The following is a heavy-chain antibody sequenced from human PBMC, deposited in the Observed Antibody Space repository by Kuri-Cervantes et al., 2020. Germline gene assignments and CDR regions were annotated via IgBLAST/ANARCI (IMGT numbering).Heavy chain of an antibody. CDR3: AKEGARGGDY. CDR1: GFTFSTYW. J-gene: IGHJ4*02. V-gene: IGHV3-7*01. D-gene: IGHD3-16*01. Sequence: ETLSLTCAASGFTFSTYWMSWVRQAPGKGLEWVANIKQDGSEKYYVDSVRGRFTISRDNAKNSLYLQMNSLRAEDTAVYYCAKEGARGGDYWGQGTLVTVSS. CDR2: IKQDGSEK.